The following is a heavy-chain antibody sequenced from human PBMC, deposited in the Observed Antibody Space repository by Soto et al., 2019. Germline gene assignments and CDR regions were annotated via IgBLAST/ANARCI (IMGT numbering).Heavy chain of an antibody. CDR3: ARHSYRIIIKPFDS. V-gene: IGHV4-39*01. CDR1: GTSISTSSYY. D-gene: IGHD3-10*01. Sequence: SETLSLTCTVSGTSISTSSYYWGWIRQPPGKGLEWIGSIYFSGSTYYNPSLKSRVTISVDTSKNQFSLKLSSVAAADTAVYYCARHSYRIIIKPFDSWGRGTLFTVSS. CDR2: IYFSGST. J-gene: IGHJ4*02.